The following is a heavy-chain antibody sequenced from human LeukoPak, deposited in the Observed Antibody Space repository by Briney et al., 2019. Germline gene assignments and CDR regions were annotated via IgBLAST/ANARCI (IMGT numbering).Heavy chain of an antibody. J-gene: IGHJ4*02. CDR3: ARGKVRGVISFDY. D-gene: IGHD3-10*01. CDR2: ISSSGSTI. CDR1: GFTFSSYE. V-gene: IGHV3-48*03. Sequence: GGSLRLSCAASGFTFSSYEMNRVRQAPGKGLEWVSYISSSGSTIYYADSVKGRFTISRDNAKNSLYLQMNSLRAEDTAVYYCARGKVRGVISFDYWGQGTLVTVSS.